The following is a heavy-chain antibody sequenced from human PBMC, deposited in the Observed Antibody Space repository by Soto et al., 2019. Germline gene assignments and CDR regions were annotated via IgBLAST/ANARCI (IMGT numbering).Heavy chain of an antibody. J-gene: IGHJ4*02. Sequence: SETLSLTCTVSGGSVSSGSYYWSWIRQPPGKGLEWIGYIYYSGSTNYNPSLKSRVTISVDTSKNQFSLKLSSVTAAGTAVYYCARVANCYDSSGYYYVPDYWGQGTLVTVSS. V-gene: IGHV4-61*01. CDR3: ARVANCYDSSGYYYVPDY. CDR2: IYYSGST. CDR1: GGSVSSGSYY. D-gene: IGHD3-22*01.